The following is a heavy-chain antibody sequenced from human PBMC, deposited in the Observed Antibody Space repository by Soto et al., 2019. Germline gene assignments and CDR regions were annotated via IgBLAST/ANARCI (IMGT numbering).Heavy chain of an antibody. CDR2: IYYNGST. J-gene: IGHJ6*02. CDR1: GDSITSSGSY. CDR3: ARHGGTSGWYPRIYYYGMIV. V-gene: IGHV4-39*01. Sequence: QLQLQESGPGLVKPSETLSLTCTVSGDSITSSGSYWGWIRQPPGKGLEWIGSIYYNGSTYYNPSLKSRVTISVDTSKNHLSLKLTSMTAADTAMYYCARHGGTSGWYPRIYYYGMIVWGQGTTVTVSS. D-gene: IGHD6-19*01.